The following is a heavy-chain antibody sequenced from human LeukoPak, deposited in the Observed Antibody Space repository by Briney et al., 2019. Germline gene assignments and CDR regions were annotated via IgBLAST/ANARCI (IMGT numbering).Heavy chain of an antibody. CDR3: ARADIVATSGDY. V-gene: IGHV3-21*01. CDR1: GFTFSSYS. Sequence: GGSLRLSCAASGFTFSSYSMNWVRQAPGKGLKWVSSISSSSSYIYYADSVKGRFTISRDNAKNSLYLQMNSLRAEDTAVYYCARADIVATSGDYWGQGTLVTVSS. J-gene: IGHJ4*02. D-gene: IGHD5-12*01. CDR2: ISSSSSYI.